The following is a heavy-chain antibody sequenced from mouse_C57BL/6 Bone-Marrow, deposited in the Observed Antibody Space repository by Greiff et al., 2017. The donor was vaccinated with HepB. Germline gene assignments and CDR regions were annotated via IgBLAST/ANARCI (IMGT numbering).Heavy chain of an antibody. J-gene: IGHJ3*01. V-gene: IGHV1-82*01. Sequence: QVQLQQSGPELVKPGASVKISCKASGYAFSSSWMNWVKQRPGKGLEWIGRIYPGDGDTNYNGKFKGKATLTADKSSSTAYRQLSSLTSEDSAVYFCARDSSGPPWFAYWGQGTLVTVSA. CDR2: IYPGDGDT. CDR3: ARDSSGPPWFAY. CDR1: GYAFSSSW. D-gene: IGHD3-2*02.